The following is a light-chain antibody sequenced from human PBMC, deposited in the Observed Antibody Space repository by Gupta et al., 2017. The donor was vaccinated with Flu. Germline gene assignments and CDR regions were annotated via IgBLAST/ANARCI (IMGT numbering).Light chain of an antibody. CDR2: DDT. CDR3: QSYDSRDHVV. CDR1: SGSIASNY. Sequence: NFLLTQPHSVSGAPGTTVTISCTRSSGSIASNYVHWYQQRPGSFPTSLSYDDTERPSGVPDRFSGAIDVSSNSASLNISGLKTEDEAHYDCQSYDSRDHVVVGEGTKLT. V-gene: IGLV6-57*01. J-gene: IGLJ2*01.